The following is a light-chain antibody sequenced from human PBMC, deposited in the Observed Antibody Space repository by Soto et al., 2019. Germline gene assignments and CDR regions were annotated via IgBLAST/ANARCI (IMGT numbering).Light chain of an antibody. CDR3: QSYDSSLSVFYV. CDR2: GNS. J-gene: IGLJ1*01. V-gene: IGLV1-40*01. CDR1: SSNIGAGYD. Sequence: QSVLTQPSSVSGAPGQRVTISCTGSSSNIGAGYDVHWYQQLPGTAPKLLIYGNSNRPSGVPDRFSGSKSGTSASLAITGLQAEDEADYYCQSYDSSLSVFYVFGTGTKVTVL.